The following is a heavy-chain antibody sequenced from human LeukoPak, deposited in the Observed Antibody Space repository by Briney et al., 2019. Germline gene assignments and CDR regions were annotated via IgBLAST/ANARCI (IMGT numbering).Heavy chain of an antibody. D-gene: IGHD3-10*01. CDR1: GFIFSDYY. V-gene: IGHV3-11*04. Sequence: GGSLRLSCAASGFIFSDYYMSWIRQTPGKGLEWVSYMSSTSSTKYYADSVKGRFTISRDNAKNSLFLQMNSLRAEDTAMYYCARCGDGLPCDFDYWGQGTLVTVSS. CDR3: ARCGDGLPCDFDY. CDR2: MSSTSSTK. J-gene: IGHJ4*02.